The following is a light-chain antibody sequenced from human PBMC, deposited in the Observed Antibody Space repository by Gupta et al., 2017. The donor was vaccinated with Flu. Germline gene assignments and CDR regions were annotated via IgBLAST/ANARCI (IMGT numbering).Light chain of an antibody. Sequence: VSISCAGSNSKIGINYVSWYQQLPGTAPKLLLYENNRRHSGIPDRFSGSKYGTSATLGTTGLQTGDEADYDCGAGDRTGNVYVFGGGTKVTVL. CDR1: NSKIGINY. J-gene: IGLJ3*02. CDR2: ENN. CDR3: GAGDRTGNVYV. V-gene: IGLV1-51*01.